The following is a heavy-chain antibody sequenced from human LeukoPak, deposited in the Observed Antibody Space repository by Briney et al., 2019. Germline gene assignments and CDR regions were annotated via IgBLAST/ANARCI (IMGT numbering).Heavy chain of an antibody. J-gene: IGHJ4*02. V-gene: IGHV5-51*01. CDR3: ARGRSGYSYGFDY. CDR1: GYIFTSYW. Sequence: HGESLKISCKGSGYIFTSYWIGWVRQMPGKGLEWMGIIYPGDSDTRYSPSFQGQVTISADKSISTAYLQWSSLKASDTAMYYCARGRSGYSYGFDYWGQGTLVTVSS. D-gene: IGHD5-18*01. CDR2: IYPGDSDT.